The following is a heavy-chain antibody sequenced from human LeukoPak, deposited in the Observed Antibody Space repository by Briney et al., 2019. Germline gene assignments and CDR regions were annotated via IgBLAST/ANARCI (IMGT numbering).Heavy chain of an antibody. J-gene: IGHJ4*02. Sequence: ASVKVSCKASGYTFSIYGISWVRQAPGQGLEWMGWISAYNGNTNYAQKLQGRVTMTTDTSTSTAYMELRSLRSDDTAVYYCARESYYGSGSYSPCSDHRGQGTLVTVSS. CDR3: ARESYYGSGSYSPCSDH. V-gene: IGHV1-18*01. CDR2: ISAYNGNT. D-gene: IGHD3-10*01. CDR1: GYTFSIYG.